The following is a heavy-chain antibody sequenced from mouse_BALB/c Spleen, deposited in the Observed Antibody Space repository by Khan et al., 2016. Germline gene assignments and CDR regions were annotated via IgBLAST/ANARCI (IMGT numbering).Heavy chain of an antibody. Sequence: VQLKQSGAELVKPGASVKLSCTVSGFNIKDTYMHWVNQRPEQGLEWIGRIDPANGNTKYDPTFQDKATITADTSSNTAYLQLSSLTSEDTAVYYCSRGVYDYEFAYWGQGTLVTVSA. CDR2: IDPANGNT. J-gene: IGHJ3*01. V-gene: IGHV14-3*02. CDR1: GFNIKDTY. CDR3: SRGVYDYEFAY. D-gene: IGHD2-4*01.